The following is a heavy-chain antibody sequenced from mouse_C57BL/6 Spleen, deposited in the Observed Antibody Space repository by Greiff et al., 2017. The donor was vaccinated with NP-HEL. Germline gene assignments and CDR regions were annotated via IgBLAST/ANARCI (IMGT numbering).Heavy chain of an antibody. J-gene: IGHJ2*01. Sequence: VQLQQSGAELVRPGTSVKVSCKASGYAFTNYLIEWVKQRPGQGLEWIGVINPGSGGTNYNEKFKGKATLTADKSSSTAYMQLSSLTSEDSAVYFCAGGDYYGSSFDYWGQGTTLTVSS. CDR1: GYAFTNYL. CDR2: INPGSGGT. V-gene: IGHV1-54*01. D-gene: IGHD1-1*01. CDR3: AGGDYYGSSFDY.